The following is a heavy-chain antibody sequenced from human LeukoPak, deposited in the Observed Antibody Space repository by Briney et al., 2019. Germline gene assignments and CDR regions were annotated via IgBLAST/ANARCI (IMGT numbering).Heavy chain of an antibody. V-gene: IGHV4-34*01. CDR3: ARAPIGCSGGSCYSRYYYYYGMDV. D-gene: IGHD2-15*01. Sequence: PSETLSLTCAVYGGSFSSYYWSWIRQPPGKGLEWIGEINHSGSTNYNPSLKSRVTISVDTSKNQFSLKLSSVTAADTAVYYCARAPIGCSGGSCYSRYYYYYGMDVWGKGTTVTVSS. CDR2: INHSGST. J-gene: IGHJ6*04. CDR1: GGSFSSYY.